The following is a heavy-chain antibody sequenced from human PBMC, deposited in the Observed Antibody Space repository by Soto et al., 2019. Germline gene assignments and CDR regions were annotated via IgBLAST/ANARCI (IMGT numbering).Heavy chain of an antibody. CDR1: GYTFTTHG. J-gene: IGHJ5*02. D-gene: IGHD2-15*01. Sequence: QVQLVQSGAEVKKPGASVKVSCKASGYTFTTHGISWVRQVPGQGLEWMGWVRGDNGHTNYAQSLHGRVTMTTYTSQNTAYMELRSLRSDDTAVYYCARDLGYCRSGTCYREWFDPWGQGTLVTVSS. CDR3: ARDLGYCRSGTCYREWFDP. V-gene: IGHV1-18*01. CDR2: VRGDNGHT.